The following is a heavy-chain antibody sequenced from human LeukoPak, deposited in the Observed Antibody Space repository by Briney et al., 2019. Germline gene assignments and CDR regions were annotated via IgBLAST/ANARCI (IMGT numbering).Heavy chain of an antibody. J-gene: IGHJ6*03. CDR2: IFTSGSA. D-gene: IGHD3-9*01. V-gene: IGHV4-4*09. Sequence: SETLSLTCSVSGGSISSYYGSWIRQPPGKAPEWIGYIFTSGSAYYNPSLESRVTISLDTSKNQFSLELSYVTAADTAVYYCARRDFYYYYMDVWGKGTTVTVSS. CDR3: ARRDFYYYYMDV. CDR1: GGSISSYY.